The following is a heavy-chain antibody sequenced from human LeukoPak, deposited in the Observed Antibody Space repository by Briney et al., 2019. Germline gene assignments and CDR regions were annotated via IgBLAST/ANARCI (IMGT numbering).Heavy chain of an antibody. V-gene: IGHV1-18*01. D-gene: IGHD3-3*01. CDR2: ISAYNGNT. CDR1: GYTFTSYG. Sequence: GASVKVSCKASGYTFTSYGISWVRQAPGQGLEWMGWISAYNGNTNYAQKLQGRVTLTTDTSTRTAYIDLRSLRSDDTAVYYCAREAFGVVIMNDYWGQGTLVTVSS. CDR3: AREAFGVVIMNDY. J-gene: IGHJ4*02.